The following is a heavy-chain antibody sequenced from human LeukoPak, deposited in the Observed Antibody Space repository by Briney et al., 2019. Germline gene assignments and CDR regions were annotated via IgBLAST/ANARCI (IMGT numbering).Heavy chain of an antibody. CDR2: IYSGGST. D-gene: IGHD3-16*02. V-gene: IGHV3-66*04. CDR1: EFSVGSNY. J-gene: IGHJ4*02. Sequence: PGGSLRLSCAASEFSVGSNYMTWVRQAPGKGLEWVSLIYSGGSTYYADSVKGRFTISRDNSKNTLYLQMNSLRAEDTAVYYCARLKVGDYDYVWGSYRVSFDYWGQGTLVTVSS. CDR3: ARLKVGDYDYVWGSYRVSFDY.